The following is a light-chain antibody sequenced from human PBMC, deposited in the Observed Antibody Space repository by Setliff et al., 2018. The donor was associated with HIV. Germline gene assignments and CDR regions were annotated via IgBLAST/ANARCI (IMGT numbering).Light chain of an antibody. V-gene: IGLV2-14*03. CDR3: SSFTISTTWV. Sequence: QSALTQPASVSGSPGQSITISCSGTSSDIAAYNLVSWYQQHPAKTPKLMISDVSSRPSGVSNRFSGSKSGSTASLTISGLQPEEEADDYCSSFTISTTWVFGGGT. J-gene: IGLJ3*02. CDR2: DVS. CDR1: SSDIAAYNL.